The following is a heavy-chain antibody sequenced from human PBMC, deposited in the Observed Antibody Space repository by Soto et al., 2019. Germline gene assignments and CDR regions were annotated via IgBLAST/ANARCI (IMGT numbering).Heavy chain of an antibody. CDR3: ARDQDGDFDL. V-gene: IGHV3-7*01. J-gene: IGHJ5*02. CDR2: IKQDGSMK. CDR1: GFIFSSYW. Sequence: EVQLVESGGGLVQPGGSLRLSCEASGFIFSSYWMNWVRQAPGKGLEWVANIKQDGSMKQYVDSARGRFTISRDNAKNSVYLQMNSLRAEDTAVYYCARDQDGDFDLWGQGTLVTVSS. D-gene: IGHD4-17*01.